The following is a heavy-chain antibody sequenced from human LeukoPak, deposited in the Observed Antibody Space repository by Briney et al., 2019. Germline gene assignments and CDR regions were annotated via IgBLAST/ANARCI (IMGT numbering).Heavy chain of an antibody. CDR3: ARDKPLRASSRKSGTHAFDI. CDR2: ICYSGST. D-gene: IGHD1-26*01. Sequence: SETLSLTCTVSGGSISSYYWSWIRQPPGKGLEWIGYICYSGSTNYNPSLKSRVTISVDTSKNQFSLKLSSVTAADTAVYYCARDKPLRASSRKSGTHAFDIWGQGTMVTVSS. V-gene: IGHV4-59*01. CDR1: GGSISSYY. J-gene: IGHJ3*02.